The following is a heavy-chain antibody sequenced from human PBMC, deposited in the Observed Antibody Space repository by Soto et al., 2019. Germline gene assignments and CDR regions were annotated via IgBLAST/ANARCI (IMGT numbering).Heavy chain of an antibody. Sequence: EVQLVESGGGLVQPGGSLRLSCAASGFTFSSYSMNWVRQAPGKGLEWVSYISSSSSTIYYADSVKGRFTISRDNAKNSLYLQMNSLRDEDTAVYYCARENYGDYLKWFDHWGQGTLVTVSS. CDR1: GFTFSSYS. CDR2: ISSSSSTI. D-gene: IGHD4-17*01. CDR3: ARENYGDYLKWFDH. J-gene: IGHJ5*02. V-gene: IGHV3-48*02.